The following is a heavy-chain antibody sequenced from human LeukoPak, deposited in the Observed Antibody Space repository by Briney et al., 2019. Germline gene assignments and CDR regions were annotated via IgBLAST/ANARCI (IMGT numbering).Heavy chain of an antibody. V-gene: IGHV3-23*01. Sequence: PGGSLRLSCAASGFTFSSYAMSWVRQAPGKGLESVSAISGSGGNRYYADSVKGRFTISRDNSKNTLYLQMNSLRAEDTAVYYCAKDLYTSGAQTLYHYYGLDVWGQGTTVTVSS. J-gene: IGHJ6*02. CDR2: ISGSGGNR. D-gene: IGHD6-19*01. CDR1: GFTFSSYA. CDR3: AKDLYTSGAQTLYHYYGLDV.